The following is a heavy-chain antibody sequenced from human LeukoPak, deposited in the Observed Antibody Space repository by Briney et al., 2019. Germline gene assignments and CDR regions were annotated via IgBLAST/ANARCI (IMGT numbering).Heavy chain of an antibody. CDR1: GFTFRSYA. CDR3: TKVPTAGFHDAFEI. CDR2: ISAIDGST. Sequence: PGGSLRLSCAASGFTFRSYAMSWVRQAPGKGLDWVSAISAIDGSTHYADSVKGRFTISRDNSRNTLFLQMNSLRAEDTARYYCTKVPTAGFHDAFEIWGQGTMVDVSS. V-gene: IGHV3-23*01. D-gene: IGHD6-19*01. J-gene: IGHJ3*02.